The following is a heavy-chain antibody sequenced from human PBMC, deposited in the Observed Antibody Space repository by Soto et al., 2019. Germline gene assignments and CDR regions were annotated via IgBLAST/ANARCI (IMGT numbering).Heavy chain of an antibody. CDR3: VREDGGYFDN. V-gene: IGHV1-18*01. CDR1: GYTFTNYG. D-gene: IGHD3-16*01. CDR2: ISAYNGHT. J-gene: IGHJ4*02. Sequence: QVQLVQSGIEVKKPGASVKVSCKALGYTFTNYGLSWVRQTPGDGLEWLGWISAYNGHTKYAHKVQDRVTLTTDTSASTAYLELRSVISDDTVVYYCVREDGGYFDNGGQGTLVLVS.